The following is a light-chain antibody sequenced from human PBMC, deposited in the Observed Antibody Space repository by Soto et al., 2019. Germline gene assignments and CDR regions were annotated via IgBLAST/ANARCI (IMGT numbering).Light chain of an antibody. Sequence: DIQVTQSPSTLSGSVGYRVTITCRAIQTISSWLAWYQQKPGKAPKLLIYKASTLKSGVPARFSGSGSGTEFTLTISSLQPDDFATYYCQHYNSYSEAFGQGTKVDIK. J-gene: IGKJ1*01. CDR1: QTISSW. CDR2: KAS. V-gene: IGKV1-5*03. CDR3: QHYNSYSEA.